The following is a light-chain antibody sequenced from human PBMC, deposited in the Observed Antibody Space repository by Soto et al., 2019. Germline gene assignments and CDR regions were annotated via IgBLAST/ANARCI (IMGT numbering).Light chain of an antibody. J-gene: IGLJ2*01. CDR2: SNN. CDR1: SSNIGSYT. CDR3: AAWDDSLNGVV. V-gene: IGLV1-44*01. Sequence: QSVLTQPPSASGTPGQRVTISCSGSSSNIGSYTVNWYQQLPGTAPQLLIYSNNQRPSGVPDRFAGSKSGTSASLAISGLQSEDEADYDCAAWDDSLNGVVFGGGTKLTGL.